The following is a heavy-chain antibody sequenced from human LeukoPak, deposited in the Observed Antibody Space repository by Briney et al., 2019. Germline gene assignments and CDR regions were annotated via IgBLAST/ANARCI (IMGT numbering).Heavy chain of an antibody. V-gene: IGHV4-61*02. Sequence: PSQTLSLTCTVSGVYITNGLYFWNWIRQPAGKGLEWIGRIYSNGDTNYNPSLKSRVTISQDRTRNQISLKLSSVTAADTAVYYCARKFGRGTFDIWGQGTLVTVSS. CDR2: IYSNGDT. CDR1: GVYITNGLYF. CDR3: ARKFGRGTFDI. J-gene: IGHJ3*02. D-gene: IGHD3-16*01.